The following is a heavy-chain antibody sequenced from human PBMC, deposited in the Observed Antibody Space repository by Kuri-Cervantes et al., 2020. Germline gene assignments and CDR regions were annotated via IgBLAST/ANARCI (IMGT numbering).Heavy chain of an antibody. J-gene: IGHJ6*02. CDR3: ARGDYYYYYGMDV. CDR2: INPNSGGT. Sequence: ASVKVSCKASGYTFTGYYMHWVRQAPGQGLEWMGWINPNSGGTNYAQKLQGRVTMTRDTSISTAYMELSRLRSDDTAVYCCARGDYYYYYGMDVWGQGTTVTVSS. V-gene: IGHV1-2*02. CDR1: GYTFTGYY.